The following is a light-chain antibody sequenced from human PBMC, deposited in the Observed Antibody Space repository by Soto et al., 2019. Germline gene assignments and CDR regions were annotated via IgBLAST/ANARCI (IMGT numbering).Light chain of an antibody. J-gene: IGKJ5*01. CDR2: GAS. CDR3: QQYGSSPST. V-gene: IGKV3-20*01. CDR1: QSVSSSY. Sequence: EIGLTQSPGTLSLSTGERATLSCRASQSVSSSYLAWYQQKPGQAPRLLIYGASSRATGIPDRFSGSGSGTDFTLTISRLEPEDFAVYYCQQYGSSPSTFGQGTRLEIK.